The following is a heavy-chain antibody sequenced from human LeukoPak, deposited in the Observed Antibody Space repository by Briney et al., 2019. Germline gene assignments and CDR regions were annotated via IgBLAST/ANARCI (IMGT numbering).Heavy chain of an antibody. Sequence: GGSLRLSCAASRFTFHSSWMNWVRQPPGRGLEWVANINPDGSEKRYVDSVKGRFTTSRDNAKNSFYLQMNSLRAEDTAVYYCTRNNWGIDYWGQGALVTVSS. V-gene: IGHV3-7*01. CDR3: TRNNWGIDY. D-gene: IGHD7-27*01. CDR1: RFTFHSSW. J-gene: IGHJ4*02. CDR2: INPDGSEK.